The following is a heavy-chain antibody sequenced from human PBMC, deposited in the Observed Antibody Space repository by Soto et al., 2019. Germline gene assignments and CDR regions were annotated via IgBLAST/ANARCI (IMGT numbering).Heavy chain of an antibody. V-gene: IGHV4-59*01. J-gene: IGHJ4*02. Sequence: ASETLSLTCTVSGGSLSSYYWSWIRRPPGMGLEWIASISYSGTTNYNSSLKSRVTMSIDTSKNQFSLKFNSVTAADTAVYYCAREGYNFGPFDYWGQGALVTVSS. D-gene: IGHD5-18*01. CDR2: ISYSGTT. CDR1: GGSLSSYY. CDR3: AREGYNFGPFDY.